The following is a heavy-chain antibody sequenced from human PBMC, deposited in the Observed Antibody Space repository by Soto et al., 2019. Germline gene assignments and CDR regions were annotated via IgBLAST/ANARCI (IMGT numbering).Heavy chain of an antibody. J-gene: IGHJ4*02. CDR1: GDTFSTHW. Sequence: XESLKMSWKGSGDTFSTHWIAWVLHMPGKGLEWMGIIYPGDSDTRYSPSFQGQVTISADKAFSTAYLQWSSLKASDTAIYFCARLELTGLDNWGQGTPVTVSS. CDR2: IYPGDSDT. V-gene: IGHV5-51*01. CDR3: ARLELTGLDN. D-gene: IGHD3-9*01.